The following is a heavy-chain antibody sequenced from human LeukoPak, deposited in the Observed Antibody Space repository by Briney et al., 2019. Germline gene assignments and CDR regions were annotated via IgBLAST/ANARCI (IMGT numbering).Heavy chain of an antibody. CDR2: IYYSGST. D-gene: IGHD2-2*01. CDR1: GGSISSGGYY. CDR3: ARNGDCSSTSCSPFDY. Sequence: SETLSLTCTVSGGSISSGGYYWSWIHQHPGKGLEWIGYIYYSGSTYYNPSLKSRVTISVDRSKNQFSLKLSSVTAADTAVYYCARNGDCSSTSCSPFDYWGQGTLVTVSS. V-gene: IGHV4-31*03. J-gene: IGHJ4*02.